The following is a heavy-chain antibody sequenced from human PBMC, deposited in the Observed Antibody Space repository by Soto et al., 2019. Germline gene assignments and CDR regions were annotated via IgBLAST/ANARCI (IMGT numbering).Heavy chain of an antibody. CDR2: IYPGDSDT. J-gene: IGHJ3*02. CDR3: ARHPSNYCSGGSCYRFWAFDI. CDR1: GYSFTSYW. V-gene: IGHV5-51*01. D-gene: IGHD2-15*01. Sequence: GESLKISCKGSGYSFTSYWIGWVRQMPEKGLEWMGIIYPGDSDTRYSPSFQGQVTISADKSISTAYLQWSSLKASDTAMYYCARHPSNYCSGGSCYRFWAFDIWGQGTMVTVSS.